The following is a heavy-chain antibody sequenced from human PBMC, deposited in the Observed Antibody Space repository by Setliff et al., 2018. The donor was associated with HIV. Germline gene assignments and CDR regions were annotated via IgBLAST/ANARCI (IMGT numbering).Heavy chain of an antibody. D-gene: IGHD3-3*01. J-gene: IGHJ6*03. CDR1: GGSISSHY. CDR3: ARCYYNFWSGYPLDYMDV. CDR2: IYTSGST. V-gene: IGHV4-4*08. Sequence: RSETLSLTCTVSGGSISSHYWSWIRQPPGKGLEWIGHIYTSGSTNYNPSLKSRVTMSVGTSKNQFSLKLSSVTAADTAVYYCARCYYNFWSGYPLDYMDVWGKGTTVTVSS.